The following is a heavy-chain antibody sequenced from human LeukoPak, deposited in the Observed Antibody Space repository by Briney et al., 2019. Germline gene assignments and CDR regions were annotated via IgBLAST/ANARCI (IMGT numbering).Heavy chain of an antibody. V-gene: IGHV3-7*01. D-gene: IGHD5-18*01. J-gene: IGHJ4*02. CDR1: GFTFNTYS. Sequence: PGGSLRLSCAASGFTFNTYSMDWVRQAPGKGLEWVANIKQDGSEKYCVDSVKGRFTISRDNAKNSLYLQMNSLRAEDTAVYYCARDTGGGYSCYDCWGQGTLVTVSS. CDR3: ARDTGGGYSCYDC. CDR2: IKQDGSEK.